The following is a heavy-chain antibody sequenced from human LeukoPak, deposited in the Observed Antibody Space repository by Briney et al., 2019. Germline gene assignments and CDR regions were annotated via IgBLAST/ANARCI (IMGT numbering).Heavy chain of an antibody. D-gene: IGHD3-3*01. CDR2: INHSGST. J-gene: IGHJ5*02. CDR1: GGSFSGYY. V-gene: IGHV4-34*01. CDR3: ARGQSVFGVVIAPYNWFDP. Sequence: SETLSLTCAVYGGSFSGYYWSWIRQPPGKGLEWIGEINHSGSTNYNPSLKSRVTISVDTSKNQFSPKLSSVTAADTAVNYCARGQSVFGVVIAPYNWFDPWGQGTLVTVSS.